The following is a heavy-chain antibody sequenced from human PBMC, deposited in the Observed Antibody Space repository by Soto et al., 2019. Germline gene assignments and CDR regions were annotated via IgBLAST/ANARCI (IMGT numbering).Heavy chain of an antibody. CDR2: IYGTGTT. J-gene: IGHJ4*02. D-gene: IGHD1-26*01. Sequence: SETLSLTCTVSDGSISSYYWSWIRQPPGKGLEWIGYIYGTGTTNYNPSLGGRVTISMDTSKNHFSLTLNSVTAADTAVYYCAGFSTGTYLFDFWGQGALVTV. CDR3: AGFSTGTYLFDF. V-gene: IGHV4-59*01. CDR1: DGSISSYY.